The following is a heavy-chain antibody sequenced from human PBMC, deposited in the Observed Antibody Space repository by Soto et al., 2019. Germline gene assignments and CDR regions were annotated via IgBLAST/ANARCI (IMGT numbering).Heavy chain of an antibody. J-gene: IGHJ6*02. Sequence: LSLTCAVSGGSISSSNWWSWARQPAGKGLEWIGRVYPSGGTNYNPSLKSRVTMSRDTSKKQFFLSLSSVTAADTAVYYCARGAAAGVDYGMDLWGQGTTVTVSS. D-gene: IGHD6-13*01. CDR1: GGSISSSNW. CDR2: VYPSGGT. CDR3: ARGAAAGVDYGMDL. V-gene: IGHV4-4*02.